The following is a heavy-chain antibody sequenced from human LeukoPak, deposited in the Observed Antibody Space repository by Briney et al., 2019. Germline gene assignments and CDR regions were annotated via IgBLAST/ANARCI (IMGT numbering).Heavy chain of an antibody. D-gene: IGHD2-8*01. V-gene: IGHV3-30*18. CDR2: ISYDGSNK. CDR1: GFTFSSYG. Sequence: GGSLRLSCAASGFTFSSYGMHWVRQAPCKELEWVAVISYDGSNKYYADSVKGRFTISRDNSKNTLYPQMNSLRAEDTAVYYCAKSGYCTNGVCFDYWGQGTLVTVSS. J-gene: IGHJ4*02. CDR3: AKSGYCTNGVCFDY.